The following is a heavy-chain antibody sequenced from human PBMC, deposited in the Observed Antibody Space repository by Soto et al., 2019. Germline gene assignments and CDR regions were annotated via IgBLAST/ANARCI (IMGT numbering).Heavy chain of an antibody. Sequence: XETLSLTCAIYGSSLGGFHWTWLRQAPGKGLDWIGELIHGGSTNYNPSLKSRVSFSLDTSKNQFSLHLMSVTAADTAVYYCARSPLGYDYVRQTWREVGDSFDIWGRGKMVTVSS. D-gene: IGHD3-16*01. CDR1: GSSLGGFH. J-gene: IGHJ3*02. CDR2: LIHGGST. CDR3: ARSPLGYDYVRQTWREVGDSFDI. V-gene: IGHV4-34*12.